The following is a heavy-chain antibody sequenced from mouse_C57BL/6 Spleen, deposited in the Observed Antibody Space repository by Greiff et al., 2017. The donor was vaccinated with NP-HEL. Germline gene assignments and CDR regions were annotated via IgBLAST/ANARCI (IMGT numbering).Heavy chain of an antibody. J-gene: IGHJ1*03. D-gene: IGHD1-1*01. V-gene: IGHV1-59*01. Sequence: QVQLQQSGAELVRPGTSVKLSCKASGYTFTSYWMHWVKQRPGQGLEWIGVIDPSDSYTNYNQKFKGKATLTVDTSSSTAYMQLSSLTSEDSAVYYCARPLYSSRYFDVWGTGTTVTVSS. CDR1: GYTFTSYW. CDR3: ARPLYSSRYFDV. CDR2: IDPSDSYT.